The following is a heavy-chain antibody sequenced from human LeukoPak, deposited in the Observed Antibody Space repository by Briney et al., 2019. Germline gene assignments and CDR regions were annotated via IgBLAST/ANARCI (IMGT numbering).Heavy chain of an antibody. CDR1: SGSISSGGYY. Sequence: SQTLSLTCTVSSGSISSGGYYWSWIRQHPGKGLEWIGYIYYSGSTYYNPSLKSRVTISVDTSKNQFSLKLSSVTAADTAVYYCARESPMVRGVIFAFDIWGQGTMVTVSS. D-gene: IGHD3-10*01. CDR3: ARESPMVRGVIFAFDI. J-gene: IGHJ3*02. CDR2: IYYSGST. V-gene: IGHV4-31*03.